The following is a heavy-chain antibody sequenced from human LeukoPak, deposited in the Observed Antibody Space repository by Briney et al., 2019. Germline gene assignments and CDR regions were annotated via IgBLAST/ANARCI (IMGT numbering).Heavy chain of an antibody. D-gene: IGHD3-16*01. CDR3: AKMSDYVWGSRRYYFDY. CDR2: IYSGGST. J-gene: IGHJ4*02. CDR1: GFTVSSNY. V-gene: IGHV3-53*01. Sequence: GGSLRLSCAASGFTVSSNYMSWVCQAPGKGLEWVSVIYSGGSTYYADSVKGRFTISRDNSKNTLYLQMNSLRAEDTAVYYCAKMSDYVWGSRRYYFDYWGQGTLVTVSS.